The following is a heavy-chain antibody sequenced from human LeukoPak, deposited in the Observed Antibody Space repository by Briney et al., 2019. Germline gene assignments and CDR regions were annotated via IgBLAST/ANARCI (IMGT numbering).Heavy chain of an antibody. V-gene: IGHV4-59*01. Sequence: SETLSLTCTVSGGSISSYYWSWIRQPPGKGLEWIGYIYYSGSTNYNPPLKSRVTISVDTSKNQFSLKLSSVTAADTAVYYCARDHGSYYDYWGQGTLVTVSS. CDR2: IYYSGST. CDR1: GGSISSYY. J-gene: IGHJ4*02. D-gene: IGHD1-26*01. CDR3: ARDHGSYYDY.